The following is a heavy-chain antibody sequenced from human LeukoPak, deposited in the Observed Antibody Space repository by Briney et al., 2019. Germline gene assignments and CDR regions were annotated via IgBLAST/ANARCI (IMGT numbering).Heavy chain of an antibody. Sequence: GASVEVSCKASGYSFTSYFIHWVRQAPGQGLEWMGIINPSGGSANYAQKFQGRVTMTRDMSTSTVYMELSSLRSEDTAVYYCARMTTVTTGLDYWGQGTLVTVSS. CDR2: INPSGGSA. V-gene: IGHV1-46*01. D-gene: IGHD4-17*01. CDR3: ARMTTVTTGLDY. CDR1: GYSFTSYF. J-gene: IGHJ4*02.